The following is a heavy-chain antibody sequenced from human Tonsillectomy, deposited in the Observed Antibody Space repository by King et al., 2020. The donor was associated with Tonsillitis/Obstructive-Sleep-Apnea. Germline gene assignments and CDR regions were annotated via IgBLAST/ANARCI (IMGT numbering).Heavy chain of an antibody. D-gene: IGHD5-18*01. Sequence: KESGPVLVKPTETLTLTCTVSGFSLSNARMGVSWLRQPPGKALEWLAHIFSNDEKSYSTSLKSRLTISKDTSKSQVVLTMTNMDPVDTATYYCARIADTAMANYYYYYYMDVWGKGTTVTVSS. CDR1: GFSLSNARMG. CDR2: IFSNDEK. V-gene: IGHV2-26*01. CDR3: ARIADTAMANYYYYYYMDV. J-gene: IGHJ6*03.